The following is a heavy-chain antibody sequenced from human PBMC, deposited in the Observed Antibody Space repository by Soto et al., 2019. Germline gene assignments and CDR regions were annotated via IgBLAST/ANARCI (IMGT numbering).Heavy chain of an antibody. J-gene: IGHJ6*02. CDR3: ARPRNIVIWFGELPDV. CDR2: ISYDGSDE. CDR1: GFTFSTHA. V-gene: IGHV3-30-3*01. Sequence: QVQLVESGGGVVQPGRSLRLSCAASGFTFSTHAMHWVRQAPGKGLEWVGVISYDGSDEYYAVSVKGRFTISRDNSKNTLYLQMNSLRVEDTAAYYCARPRNIVIWFGELPDVWGQGTTVIVS. D-gene: IGHD3-10*01.